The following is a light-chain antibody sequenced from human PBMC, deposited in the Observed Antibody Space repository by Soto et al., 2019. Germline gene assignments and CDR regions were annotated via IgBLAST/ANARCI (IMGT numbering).Light chain of an antibody. Sequence: QSVRTQPPSLSGAPGQRVTISCTGSSSNIGAGYDVHWYQQLPGTAPKLLIYGNSNRPSGVPDRFSGSKSGTSASLAITGLQAEDEADYYCQSYDSSLSGSVVFGGGTKLTVL. CDR3: QSYDSSLSGSVV. CDR2: GNS. V-gene: IGLV1-40*01. J-gene: IGLJ2*01. CDR1: SSNIGAGYD.